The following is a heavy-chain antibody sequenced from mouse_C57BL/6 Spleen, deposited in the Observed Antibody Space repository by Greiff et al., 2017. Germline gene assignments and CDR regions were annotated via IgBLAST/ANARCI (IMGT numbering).Heavy chain of an antibody. V-gene: IGHV5-6*01. CDR3: ARDYGSSDYAMDY. Sequence: EVKLQESGGDLVKPGGSLKLSCAASGFTFSSYGMSWVRQTPDKRLEWVATISSGGSYTYYPDSVKGRFTISRDNAKNTLYLQMSSLKSEDTAMYYCARDYGSSDYAMDYWGQGTSVTVSS. CDR1: GFTFSSYG. CDR2: ISSGGSYT. J-gene: IGHJ4*01. D-gene: IGHD1-1*01.